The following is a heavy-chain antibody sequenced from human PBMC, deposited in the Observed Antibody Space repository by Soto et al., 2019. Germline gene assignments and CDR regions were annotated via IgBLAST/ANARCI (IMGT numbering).Heavy chain of an antibody. V-gene: IGHV4-59*01. CDR2: IYYSGTH. CDR3: ARVQMATLYSDH. J-gene: IGHJ4*02. CDR1: GGSINNYY. Sequence: SETLSLTCYVSGGSINNYYWSWVRQPPGKGLEWIGYIYYSGTHNYNPSLESRLTISVDTSKNQFSLSLSSVTAADTAVYYCARVQMATLYSDHWGQGTLVTVSS. D-gene: IGHD5-12*01.